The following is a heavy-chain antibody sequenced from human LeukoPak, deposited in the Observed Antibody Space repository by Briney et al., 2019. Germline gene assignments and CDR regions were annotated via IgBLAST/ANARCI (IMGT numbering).Heavy chain of an antibody. CDR3: AREYSYGYFDY. D-gene: IGHD5-18*01. V-gene: IGHV3-7*01. CDR2: IKQDGSEK. CDR1: GFTFSSYW. Sequence: PGGSLRLSCAASGFTFSSYWMSWVRQAPGRGLEWVANIKQDGSEKYYVDSVKGRFTISRDNAKNSLYLQMNSLRAEDTAVYYCAREYSYGYFDYWGQGTLVTLSS. J-gene: IGHJ4*02.